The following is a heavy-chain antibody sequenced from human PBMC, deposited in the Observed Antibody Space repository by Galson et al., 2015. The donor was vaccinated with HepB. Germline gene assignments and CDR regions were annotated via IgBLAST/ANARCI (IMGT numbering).Heavy chain of an antibody. V-gene: IGHV3-21*01. CDR3: ATDCTFKAPCSFDY. CDR2: ISSASTYI. D-gene: IGHD3-3*02. J-gene: IGHJ4*02. CDR1: GFIFTSYS. Sequence: SLRLSCAGSGFIFTSYSMSWVRQAPGKGLEWVSSISSASTYIFYADSVKGRFTISRDNAKNSLYLQMNSLRAEDTAVYYCATDCTFKAPCSFDYWGQGTLVTVSS.